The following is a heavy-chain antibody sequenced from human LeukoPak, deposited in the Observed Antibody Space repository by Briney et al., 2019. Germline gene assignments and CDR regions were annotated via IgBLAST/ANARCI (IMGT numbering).Heavy chain of an antibody. V-gene: IGHV4-34*01. CDR1: GGSFSGYY. J-gene: IGHJ4*02. Sequence: SETLSLTCAVYGGSFSGYYWSWIRQPPGKGVEWIGEINHSGSTNYNPSLKSRVTISVDTSKNQFSLKLSSVTAADTAVYYCARRRVVVADFDYWGQGTLVTVSS. CDR2: INHSGST. CDR3: ARRRVVVADFDY. D-gene: IGHD2-15*01.